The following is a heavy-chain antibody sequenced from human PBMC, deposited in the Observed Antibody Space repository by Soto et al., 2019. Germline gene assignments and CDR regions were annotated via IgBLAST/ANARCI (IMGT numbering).Heavy chain of an antibody. Sequence: QVHLVQSGAEVKKPGASVKVSCKAFGYSFPSYAIHWVRQAPGQRLEWMGWINAGNGNTKYSQKFQGRVTITRDTSASTAYMELSGLRSEDTAVYYCARAGNIVVVIAAAQALEYWGQGTLVTVSS. D-gene: IGHD2-15*01. CDR1: GYSFPSYA. CDR2: INAGNGNT. V-gene: IGHV1-3*01. CDR3: ARAGNIVVVIAAAQALEY. J-gene: IGHJ4*02.